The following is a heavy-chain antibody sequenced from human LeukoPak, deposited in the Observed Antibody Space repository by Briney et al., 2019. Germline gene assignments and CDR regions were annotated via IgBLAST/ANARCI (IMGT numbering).Heavy chain of an antibody. V-gene: IGHV4-30-4*01. J-gene: IGHJ3*02. D-gene: IGHD4-17*01. CDR1: GGSLSSGDYY. CDR3: ARDYGDYEPHGAFDI. CDR2: IYYSGST. Sequence: SQTLSLTCTVSGGSLSSGDYYWGWIRQPPGKGLEWIGYIYYSGSTYYNPSLKSRVSISVDTSKNQFSLKLSSVTAADTAVYYCARDYGDYEPHGAFDIWGQGTMVTVSS.